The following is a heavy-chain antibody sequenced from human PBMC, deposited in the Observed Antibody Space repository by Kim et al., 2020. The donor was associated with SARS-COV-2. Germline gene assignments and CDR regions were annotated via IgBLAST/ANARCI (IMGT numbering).Heavy chain of an antibody. J-gene: IGHJ6*04. V-gene: IGHV3-21*01. CDR3: ARDGGLTIFGVEPYYYYGMDL. CDR2: ISSSSSYI. D-gene: IGHD3-3*01. Sequence: GGSLRLSCAASGFTFSSYSMNWVRQAPGKGLEWVSSISSSSSYIYYADSVKGRFTISRDNAKNSLYLQMNSLRAEDTAVYYCARDGGLTIFGVEPYYYYGMDLWGKGTTVTVSS. CDR1: GFTFSSYS.